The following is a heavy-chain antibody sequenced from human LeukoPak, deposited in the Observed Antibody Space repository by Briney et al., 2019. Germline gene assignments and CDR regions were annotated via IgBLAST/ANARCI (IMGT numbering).Heavy chain of an antibody. Sequence: SETLSLTCAVYGGSFSGYYWSWIRQPPGKGLEWIGEINHSGSTNYNPSLKSRVTISVETSKNQFSLKLRSVTAADTAVYYCARELWSYDSSGYPFDYWGQGTLVTVSS. D-gene: IGHD3-22*01. CDR1: GGSFSGYY. CDR3: ARELWSYDSSGYPFDY. J-gene: IGHJ4*02. V-gene: IGHV4-34*01. CDR2: INHSGST.